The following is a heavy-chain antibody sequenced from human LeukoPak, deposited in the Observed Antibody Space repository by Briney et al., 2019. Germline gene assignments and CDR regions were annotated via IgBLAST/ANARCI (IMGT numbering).Heavy chain of an antibody. CDR1: GFTFSSYG. J-gene: IGHJ3*02. CDR2: IWYDGSNK. D-gene: IGHD1-26*01. CDR3: AYMGALGAFDI. V-gene: IGHV3-33*01. Sequence: GGSLRLSCAASGFTFSSYGMHWVRQAPGKGLEWVAVIWYDGSNKYYADSVKGRFTISRDNSKNTLYLQMNSLRAEYTAVYYCAYMGALGAFDIWGQGTMVTVSS.